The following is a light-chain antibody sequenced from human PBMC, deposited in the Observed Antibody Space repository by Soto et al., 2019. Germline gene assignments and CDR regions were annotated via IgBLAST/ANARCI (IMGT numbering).Light chain of an antibody. J-gene: IGLJ1*01. V-gene: IGLV2-14*01. CDR2: AVS. CDR3: CSYTSRTTYV. Sequence: QSALTQAAAVSGSPGQSITISCTGTASDVGGYNYASWYQQHPGKAPKLMIHAVSNRPSGISSRFSGSKSGNTASLTISGLQSEDEADYFCCSYTSRTTYVFGTGTKVTVL. CDR1: ASDVGGYNY.